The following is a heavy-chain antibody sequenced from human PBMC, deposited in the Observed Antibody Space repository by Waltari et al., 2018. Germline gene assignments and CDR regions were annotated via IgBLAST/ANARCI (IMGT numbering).Heavy chain of an antibody. CDR1: GYSISSGYY. V-gene: IGHV4-38-2*02. D-gene: IGHD6-19*01. CDR2: IYHSGST. J-gene: IGHJ3*02. Sequence: QVQLQESGPGLVKPSETLSLTCTVSGYSISSGYYWGWIRQPPGKGLEWIGSIYHSGSTYYNPSLKSRVTISVDTSKNQFSLKLGSVTAADTAVYYCAGVGSGWSGDAFDIWGQGTMVTVSS. CDR3: AGVGSGWSGDAFDI.